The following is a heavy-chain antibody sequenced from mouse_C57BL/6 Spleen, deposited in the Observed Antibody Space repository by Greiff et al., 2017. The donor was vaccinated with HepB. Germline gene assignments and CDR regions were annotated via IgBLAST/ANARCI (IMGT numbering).Heavy chain of an antibody. CDR3: TRGRLPYYFEY. J-gene: IGHJ2*01. CDR2: IRNKANNHAT. Sequence: EVKLMESGGGLVQPGGSMKLSCAASGFTFSDAWMDWVRQSPEKGLEWVAEIRNKANNHATYYAESVKGRFTISRDDSKSSVYLQMNSLSAEDTGIYYCTRGRLPYYFEYWGQGTTLTVCS. D-gene: IGHD2-4*01. V-gene: IGHV6-6*01. CDR1: GFTFSDAW.